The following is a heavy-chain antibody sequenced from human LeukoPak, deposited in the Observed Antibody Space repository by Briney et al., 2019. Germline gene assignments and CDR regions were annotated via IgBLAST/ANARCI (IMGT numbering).Heavy chain of an antibody. Sequence: PSETLSLTCTVSGGSISTYYWSWIRQPPGKGLEWIAHIHYSGSTKYNPSLKSRVTISVDTSENQFSLKLSSVTAADTAVYYCARYGSGAYALDVWGQGTMVTVSS. J-gene: IGHJ3*01. V-gene: IGHV4-59*08. CDR1: GGSISTYY. D-gene: IGHD3-10*01. CDR2: IHYSGST. CDR3: ARYGSGAYALDV.